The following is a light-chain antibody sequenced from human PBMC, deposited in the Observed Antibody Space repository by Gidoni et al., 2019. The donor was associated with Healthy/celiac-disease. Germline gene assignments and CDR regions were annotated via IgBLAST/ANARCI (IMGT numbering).Light chain of an antibody. V-gene: IGKV1-33*01. CDR3: QQYDNRPIT. J-gene: IGKJ5*01. Sequence: DIPMHHSPSSLSASVGDRVTITCQASQDISNYLNWYQQKPGKAPKLLIYDASNLETGVPSRFSGSGSGTDFTFTISSLQPEDIATYYCQQYDNRPITFGQGTRLEIK. CDR1: QDISNY. CDR2: DAS.